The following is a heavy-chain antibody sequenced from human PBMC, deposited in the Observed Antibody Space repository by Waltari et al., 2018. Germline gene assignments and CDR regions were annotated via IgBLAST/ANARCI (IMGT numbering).Heavy chain of an antibody. D-gene: IGHD2-2*01. J-gene: IGHJ3*02. CDR1: GFTFTSYW. CDR3: ARGGAYHAFDI. Sequence: EVQLVESGGGLVQPGGSLRLSCSASGFTFTSYWLYWVRQAAGKGLVYVSRINNDGSGTTYTDSVKGRFTVSRDNAKNTLYLQMNSLGVQDTARYYCARGGAYHAFDIWGQGTLVTVSS. CDR2: INNDGSGT. V-gene: IGHV3-74*01.